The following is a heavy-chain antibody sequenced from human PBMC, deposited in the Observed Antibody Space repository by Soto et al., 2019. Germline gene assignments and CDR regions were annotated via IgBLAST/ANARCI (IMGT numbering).Heavy chain of an antibody. CDR3: AKNDDSFAL. Sequence: WGSLRLSCVGSGFTFSAYVMHWVRQAAGKGLEWVAVKAYDEIEKYYADSVKGRFTISRDNSRNTLFLQTNSLRPEDTAVYYCAKNDDSFALWGQGTLV. CDR2: KAYDEIEK. J-gene: IGHJ4*02. CDR1: GFTFSAYV. V-gene: IGHV3-30*18.